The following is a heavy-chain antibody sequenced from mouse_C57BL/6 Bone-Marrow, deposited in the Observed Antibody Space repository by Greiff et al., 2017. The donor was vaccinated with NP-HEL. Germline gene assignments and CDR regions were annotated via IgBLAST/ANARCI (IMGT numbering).Heavy chain of an antibody. CDR2: ISNGGGST. CDR3: ARDTPGSSPYYAMDY. V-gene: IGHV5-12*01. CDR1: GFTFSDYY. D-gene: IGHD1-1*01. J-gene: IGHJ4*01. Sequence: EVKLMESGGGLVQPGGSLKLSCAASGFTFSDYYMYWVRQTPEKRLEWVAYISNGGGSTYYPGTVKGRFTISRDNAKNTLYLQMSSLKSEDTAMYYCARDTPGSSPYYAMDYWGQGTSVTVSS.